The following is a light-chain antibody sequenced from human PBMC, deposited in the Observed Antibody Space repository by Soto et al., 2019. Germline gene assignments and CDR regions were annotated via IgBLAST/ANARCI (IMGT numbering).Light chain of an antibody. CDR3: CSYAGTYTYV. J-gene: IGLJ1*01. Sequence: QPVLTQPRSVSGSPGQSVTISCTGTSSDVGGYNYVSWYQQHPGKAPKLIIFDVSKRPSGVPDRFSGSKSGNTASLTISGLQAEDEADYYCCSYAGTYTYVFGTGTKVTVL. V-gene: IGLV2-11*01. CDR1: SSDVGGYNY. CDR2: DVS.